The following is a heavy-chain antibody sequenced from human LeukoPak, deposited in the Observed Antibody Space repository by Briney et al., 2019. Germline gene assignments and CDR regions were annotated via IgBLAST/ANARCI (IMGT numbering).Heavy chain of an antibody. CDR2: IRLDGTHK. Sequence: TGGSLRLSCAASGFSFENYAMHWVRQAPGKELEWVALIRLDGTHKYYADYVKGRFTISRDNSRNTLSLQMSSLRAEDSAVYYSAKSAYCSGGTCYSKTFDQWGQGTLVTVSS. J-gene: IGHJ4*02. CDR1: GFSFENYA. CDR3: AKSAYCSGGTCYSKTFDQ. V-gene: IGHV3-30*02. D-gene: IGHD2-15*01.